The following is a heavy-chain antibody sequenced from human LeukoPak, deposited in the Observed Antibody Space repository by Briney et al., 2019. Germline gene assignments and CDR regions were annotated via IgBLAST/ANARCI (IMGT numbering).Heavy chain of an antibody. D-gene: IGHD1-14*01. J-gene: IGHJ5*02. CDR3: ASDPYHRLGPPLDL. Sequence: ASVKVSCKASGYTFTNSDITWVRQAPGQGLEWMGRISTSNGDTNYAAKLQGRVTMTTDTSTSTVYMELGSLTFDDTAFYFCASDPYHRLGPPLDLWGQGTLVTVSS. CDR1: GYTFTNSD. CDR2: ISTSNGDT. V-gene: IGHV1-18*01.